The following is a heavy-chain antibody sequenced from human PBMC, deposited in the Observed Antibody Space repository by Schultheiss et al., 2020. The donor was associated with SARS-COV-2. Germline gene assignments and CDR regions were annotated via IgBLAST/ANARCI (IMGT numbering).Heavy chain of an antibody. Sequence: GGSLRLSCAASGFTFSSYAMSWVRQAPGKGLVWVSRINSDGSSTRNADSVKGRFTISRDNAKKLLYLQMNSLRAEDTAVYFCARESGDDDLNWFDPWGQGTLVTVSS. V-gene: IGHV3-74*01. CDR3: ARESGDDDLNWFDP. CDR1: GFTFSSYA. J-gene: IGHJ5*02. CDR2: INSDGSST. D-gene: IGHD2-21*02.